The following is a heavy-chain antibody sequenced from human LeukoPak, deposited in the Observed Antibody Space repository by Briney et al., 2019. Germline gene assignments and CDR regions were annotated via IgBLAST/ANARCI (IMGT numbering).Heavy chain of an antibody. J-gene: IGHJ1*01. CDR1: GFTFSNYG. CDR3: AQARSSSGYGPLGFY. V-gene: IGHV3-30*02. D-gene: IGHD5-12*01. CDR2: IWYDGSNK. Sequence: PGGSLRLSCAASGFTFSNYGMHWVRQAPGKGLEWVAYIWYDGSNKYYTDSVKGRFTISRDSSKNTLYLHMSSLTPEDTAVYYCAQARSSSGYGPLGFYWGQGTLVTVSS.